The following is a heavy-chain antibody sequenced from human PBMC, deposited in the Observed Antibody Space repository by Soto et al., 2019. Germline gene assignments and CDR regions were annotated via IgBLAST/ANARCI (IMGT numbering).Heavy chain of an antibody. D-gene: IGHD2-2*01. CDR1: GDSVSSNSAA. V-gene: IGHV6-1*01. Sequence: QTLSLTCAISGDSVSSNSAAWNWIRQSPSGGLEWLGRTYYRSKWYNDYAVSVKSRITINPDTSKNQFSLQLNSVTPEDTAVYYCARVDPHCSSTSCINYYYYGMDVWGQGTTVTVSS. CDR2: TYYRSKWYN. J-gene: IGHJ6*02. CDR3: ARVDPHCSSTSCINYYYYGMDV.